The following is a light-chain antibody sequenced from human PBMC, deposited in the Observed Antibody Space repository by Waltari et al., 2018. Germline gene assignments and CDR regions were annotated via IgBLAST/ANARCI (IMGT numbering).Light chain of an antibody. Sequence: QSALTQPASVSGSAGQSITISSTGTIDDAGRYNFFSWYQQNPGKAPRLLISEVTKRPSGVSSRFSGSKSGITASLTISGLQTEDEADYYCCSYAGGATWVFGGGTKLTVL. J-gene: IGLJ3*02. CDR3: CSYAGGATWV. CDR1: IDDAGRYNF. V-gene: IGLV2-23*02. CDR2: EVT.